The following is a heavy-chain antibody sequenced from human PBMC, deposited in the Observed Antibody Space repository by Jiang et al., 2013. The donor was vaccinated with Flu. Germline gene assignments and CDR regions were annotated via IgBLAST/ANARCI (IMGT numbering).Heavy chain of an antibody. Sequence: QTLSLTCAISGGSVSSNSAAWNWIRQSPSRGLEWLGRTYYRSKWYLDYALSVQSRITINPDTSKNQFSLHLKSVTPEDSALYYCASGPGDYWGQGILVTVSS. V-gene: IGHV6-1*01. CDR2: TYYRSKWYL. CDR1: GGSVSSNSAA. J-gene: IGHJ4*02. CDR3: ASGPGDY.